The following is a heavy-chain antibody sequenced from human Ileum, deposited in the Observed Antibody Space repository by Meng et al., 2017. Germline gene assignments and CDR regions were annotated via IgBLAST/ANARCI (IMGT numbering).Heavy chain of an antibody. D-gene: IGHD3-10*01. J-gene: IGHJ3*02. Sequence: SGPTLAQPKQTFTLHCNFSGFALTTSGVGVGWIRQRPGKALEWLALIYWNDDKRYNPSLKNSLTITKDTPKNQVIRTMTNVDPVDTAPYYCAHRVNRVRGTINAFDMWGQGTMVTVSS. CDR2: IYWNDDK. CDR1: GFALTTSGVG. CDR3: AHRVNRVRGTINAFDM. V-gene: IGHV2-5*01.